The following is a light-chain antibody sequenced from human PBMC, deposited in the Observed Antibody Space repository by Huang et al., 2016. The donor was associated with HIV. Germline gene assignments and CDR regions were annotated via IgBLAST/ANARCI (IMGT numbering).Light chain of an antibody. J-gene: IGKJ3*01. V-gene: IGKV3-20*01. CDR2: GAS. Sequence: EIVLTQSPGTLSLSPGERATLSCRANQSVGIYLAWYQQKPGQAPRLVIDGASTRVTGIPDRCSGGGSGTDFTLSISRLEPEDFAVYYCQQYERPPDTFGPGTKVNIK. CDR3: QQYERPPDT. CDR1: QSVGIY.